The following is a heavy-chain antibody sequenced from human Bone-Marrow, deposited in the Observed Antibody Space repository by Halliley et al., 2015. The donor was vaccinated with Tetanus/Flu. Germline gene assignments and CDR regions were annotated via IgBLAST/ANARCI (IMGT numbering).Heavy chain of an antibody. CDR2: IFPRASNT. Sequence: LGLMGTIFPRASNTTYSPPFQGQVTIPADKSITTAYLQWNSLKASDTAMYFCARRSLPGAWFDPWGQGTLVTVSS. V-gene: IGHV5-51*01. J-gene: IGHJ5*02. CDR3: ARRSLPGAWFDP.